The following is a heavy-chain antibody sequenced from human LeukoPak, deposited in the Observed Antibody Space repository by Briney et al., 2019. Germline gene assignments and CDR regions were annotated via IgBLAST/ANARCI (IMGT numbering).Heavy chain of an antibody. Sequence: ASVKVSCKASGYTFTGYYMHWVRQAPGQGLEWMGRINPNSGGTNYAQKFQGRVTMTRDTSISTAYMELSRLRSEDTAVYYCARDRGDYYYMDVWGKGTTVTVSS. CDR3: ARDRGDYYYMDV. CDR1: GYTFTGYY. CDR2: INPNSGGT. J-gene: IGHJ6*03. D-gene: IGHD3-10*01. V-gene: IGHV1-2*06.